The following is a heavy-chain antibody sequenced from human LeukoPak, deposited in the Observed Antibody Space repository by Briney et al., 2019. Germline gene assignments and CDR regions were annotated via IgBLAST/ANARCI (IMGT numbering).Heavy chain of an antibody. CDR2: IYYNGST. CDR3: ARLGDIRNFDY. V-gene: IGHV4-39*01. J-gene: IGHJ4*02. D-gene: IGHD5-12*01. Sequence: EWIGSIYYNGSTYYNPSLKSRVTISVDPSKNQFSLKLSSVTAADTAVYYCARLGDIRNFDYWGQGTLVTVSS.